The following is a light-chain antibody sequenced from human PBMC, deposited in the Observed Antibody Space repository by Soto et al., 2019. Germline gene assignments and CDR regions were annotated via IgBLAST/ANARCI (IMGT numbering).Light chain of an antibody. CDR1: SSNIGAGYD. J-gene: IGLJ3*02. CDR3: QSSDSSLTARV. Sequence: QSVLTQPPSVSGAPGQRVTISCTGSSSNIGAGYDVHWYQQLPGTAPKLLIYGNSNRPSGVPDRFSGSKSGTSASLAITGLQPADDAHYYCQSSDSSLTARVFGGGTKVTVL. V-gene: IGLV1-40*01. CDR2: GNS.